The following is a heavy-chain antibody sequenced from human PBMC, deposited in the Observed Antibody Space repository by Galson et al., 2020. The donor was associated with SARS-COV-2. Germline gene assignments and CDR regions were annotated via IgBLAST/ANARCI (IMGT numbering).Heavy chain of an antibody. V-gene: IGHV3-64D*06. Sequence: GGSLRLSCSASGFTFSSSALHWVRQAPGKGLEYVSAISSNGGSTYYADSVKGRFTISRDNSKNTLYLQMSSLRAEDTAVYYCVKDLYCSSTSCLWGQGTLVTVSS. CDR2: ISSNGGST. CDR1: GFTFSSSA. CDR3: VKDLYCSSTSCL. J-gene: IGHJ4*02. D-gene: IGHD2-2*01.